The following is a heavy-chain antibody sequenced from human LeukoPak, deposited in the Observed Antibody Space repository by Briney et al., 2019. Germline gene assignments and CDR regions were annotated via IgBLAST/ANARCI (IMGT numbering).Heavy chain of an antibody. Sequence: GGSLTLSCAASGFTISSHCMHWVRQAPGKGLEWVAVTSYDGSTKYYADSAKGRFNLSRDNSKNTLYLQMNSLRVDDTAVYYGAKDATLFGDQYFDYWGQGTLVIVSS. V-gene: IGHV3-30*18. CDR1: GFTISSHC. J-gene: IGHJ4*02. D-gene: IGHD3-10*01. CDR2: TSYDGSTK. CDR3: AKDATLFGDQYFDY.